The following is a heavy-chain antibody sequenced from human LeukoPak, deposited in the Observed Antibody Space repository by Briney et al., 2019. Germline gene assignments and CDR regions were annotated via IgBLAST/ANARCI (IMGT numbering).Heavy chain of an antibody. V-gene: IGHV3-21*01. J-gene: IGHJ4*02. CDR3: ARDLRGYDYGDYG. D-gene: IGHD4-17*01. CDR2: IASSGSYT. Sequence: GGSLRLSCAASGFTFRSYSMNWVRQAPGKGLEWVSSIASSGSYTYYIDSVRGRFTISRDNAKNTLYLQMNSLRAEDTAVYYCARDLRGYDYGDYGWGQGTLVTVSA. CDR1: GFTFRSYS.